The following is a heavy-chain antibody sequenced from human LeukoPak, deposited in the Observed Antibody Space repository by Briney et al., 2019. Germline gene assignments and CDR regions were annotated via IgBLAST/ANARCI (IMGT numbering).Heavy chain of an antibody. CDR1: GGSFSGYY. CDR2: INHSGST. Sequence: SETLSLTCAVYGGSFSGYYWSWIRQPPGKGLEWIGEINHSGSTNYNPSLKSRVTISVDTSKNQFSLKLSSVTAADTAVYYCARGYDFLDVWGQGTTVTVSS. J-gene: IGHJ6*02. V-gene: IGHV4-34*01. CDR3: ARGYDFLDV. D-gene: IGHD3-3*01.